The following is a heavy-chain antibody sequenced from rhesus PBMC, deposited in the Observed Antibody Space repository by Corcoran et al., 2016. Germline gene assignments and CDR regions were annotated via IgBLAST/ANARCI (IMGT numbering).Heavy chain of an antibody. CDR2: SSGKRGST. J-gene: IGHJ4*01. D-gene: IGHD4-23*01. CDR3: ARGGTVWSSDSNYLFDP. V-gene: IGHV4-80*01. Sequence: QVQLQESGPGLVKSSETLSLTCTVSSASISTHWWSWIRKPPGKGPEGIGVSSGKRGSTNDTPSLRCRVTISKDASNNQFSLKLSYVTAADTALYYCARGGTVWSSDSNYLFDPWGQGVLVTVSS. CDR1: SASISTHW.